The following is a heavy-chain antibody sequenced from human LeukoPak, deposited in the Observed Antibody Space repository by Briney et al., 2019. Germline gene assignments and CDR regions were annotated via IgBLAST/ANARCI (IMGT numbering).Heavy chain of an antibody. CDR1: GGSISSYY. J-gene: IGHJ5*02. CDR2: IYYSGST. V-gene: IGHV4-59*12. CDR3: ARGARSRIKGNWFDP. Sequence: SETLSLTCTVSGGSISSYYWSWIRQPPGKGLEWIGYIYYSGSTNYNPSLKSRVTISVDTSKNQFSLKLSSVIAADTAVYYCARGARSRIKGNWFDPWGQGTLVTVSS. D-gene: IGHD2-15*01.